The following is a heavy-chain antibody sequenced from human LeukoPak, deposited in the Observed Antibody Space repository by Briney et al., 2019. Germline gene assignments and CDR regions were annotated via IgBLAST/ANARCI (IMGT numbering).Heavy chain of an antibody. CDR3: ARGHYDFWSGYYGGSFDY. CDR1: GFTFSNAW. CDR2: ISSSSSYI. V-gene: IGHV3-21*01. J-gene: IGHJ4*02. Sequence: GGSLRLSCAASGFTFSNAWMSWVRQAPGKGLEWVSSISSSSSYIYYADSVKGRFTISRDNAKNSLYLQMNSLRAEDTAVYYCARGHYDFWSGYYGGSFDYWGQGTLVTVSS. D-gene: IGHD3-3*01.